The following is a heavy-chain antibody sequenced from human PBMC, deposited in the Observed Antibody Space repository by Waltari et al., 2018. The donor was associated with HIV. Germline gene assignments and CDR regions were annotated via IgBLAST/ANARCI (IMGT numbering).Heavy chain of an antibody. J-gene: IGHJ6*02. CDR1: GYTFASYG. CDR3: ARDWYYYGSGNGMDV. CDR2: ISVYNGNT. Sequence: QVQLVQSGAEVKKPGASVKVSCKAYGYTFASYGISWVQQAPGQGLEWMGWISVYNGNTKYAQKVQGRVSMTTDTSTSTAYMELTSLRSDDTAVYYCARDWYYYGSGNGMDVWGQGTTVTVSS. V-gene: IGHV1-18*01. D-gene: IGHD3-10*01.